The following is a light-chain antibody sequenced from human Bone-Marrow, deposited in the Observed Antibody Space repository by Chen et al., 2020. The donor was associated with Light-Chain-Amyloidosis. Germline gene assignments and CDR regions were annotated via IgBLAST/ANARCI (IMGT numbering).Light chain of an antibody. CDR1: QSISSY. CDR3: QQSYSTPPA. Sequence: DIQMTQSPSSLSASVGDRVTITCRASQSISSYLNWYQQKPGKAPKLLIYAASSLQSGVPSRFSGSGSGTDFTLPISSLQPEDFATDYCQQSYSTPPAFGGGTKVEIK. V-gene: IGKV1-39*01. J-gene: IGKJ4*01. CDR2: AAS.